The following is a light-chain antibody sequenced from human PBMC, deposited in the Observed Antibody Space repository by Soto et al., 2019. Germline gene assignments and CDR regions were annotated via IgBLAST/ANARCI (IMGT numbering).Light chain of an antibody. Sequence: DIVMTQSPESLALSLGERATINCRSSQNLLYSSNNKIYLSWYQQKRGQPPRLLFYWASTRESGVPERFSTSASWTDFTLTISSLQAEDVAVYYGQQYYTAWTFGQGTRVEL. V-gene: IGKV4-1*01. CDR2: WAS. J-gene: IGKJ1*01. CDR1: QNLLYSSNNKIY. CDR3: QQYYTAWT.